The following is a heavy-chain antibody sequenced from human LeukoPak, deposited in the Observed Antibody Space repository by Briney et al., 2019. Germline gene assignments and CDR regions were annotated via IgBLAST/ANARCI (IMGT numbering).Heavy chain of an antibody. V-gene: IGHV1-2*02. CDR1: GYTFTGYY. CDR2: INPNSGGT. Sequence: GASVNVSCKASGYTFTGYYMHWVRQAPGQGLEWMGWINPNSGGTNYAQKFQGRVTMTRDTSISTAYMELSRLRSDDTAVYYCARPLRGYSYGVEDYWGQGTLVTVSS. D-gene: IGHD5-18*01. J-gene: IGHJ4*02. CDR3: ARPLRGYSYGVEDY.